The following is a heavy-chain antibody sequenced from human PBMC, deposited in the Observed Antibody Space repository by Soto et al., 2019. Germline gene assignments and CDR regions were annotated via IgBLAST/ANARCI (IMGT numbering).Heavy chain of an antibody. J-gene: IGHJ4*02. CDR3: AKGKRSAVFRVDTLFDY. CDR1: GFTFGSYA. Sequence: DVQLLESGGGLIQPGGSLRLSCAASGFTFGSYAMNWVRQAPGKGLEWVSVINGIGGRTYYADSVQGRFTISRDNSKNTLYLQMNSLRAEDTAVYYCAKGKRSAVFRVDTLFDYWGQGTLVTVSS. CDR2: INGIGGRT. D-gene: IGHD3-3*01. V-gene: IGHV3-23*01.